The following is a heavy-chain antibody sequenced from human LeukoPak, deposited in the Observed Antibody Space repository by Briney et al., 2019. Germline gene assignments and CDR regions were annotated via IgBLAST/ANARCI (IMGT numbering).Heavy chain of an antibody. J-gene: IGHJ4*02. CDR2: IYHSGST. D-gene: IGHD3-22*01. Sequence: SETLSLTCTVSGYSISSGYYWGWMRQPPRKGLEWIGSIYHSGSTYYNPSLKSRVTISVDTSKNQFSLKLSSVTAADTAVYYCAHITMIVVEPKIPDYWGQGTLVTVSS. CDR1: GYSISSGYY. CDR3: AHITMIVVEPKIPDY. V-gene: IGHV4-38-2*02.